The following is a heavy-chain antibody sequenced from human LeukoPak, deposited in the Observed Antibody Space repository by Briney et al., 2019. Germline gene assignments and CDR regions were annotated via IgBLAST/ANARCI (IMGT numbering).Heavy chain of an antibody. D-gene: IGHD5-18*01. J-gene: IGHJ4*02. CDR3: AKTIQLWKYYFDY. V-gene: IGHV3-23*01. Sequence: HPGGSLRLSCAASGFTLSSYAMSWVRQAPGKGLEWVSAISGSGGSTYYADSVKGRFTISRDNSKNTLYLQMNSLRAEDTAVYCCAKTIQLWKYYFDYWGQGTLVTVSS. CDR2: ISGSGGST. CDR1: GFTLSSYA.